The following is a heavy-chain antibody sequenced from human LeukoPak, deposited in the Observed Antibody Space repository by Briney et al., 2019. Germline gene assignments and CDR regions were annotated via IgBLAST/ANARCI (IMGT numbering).Heavy chain of an antibody. CDR2: IRYDGSDK. V-gene: IGHV3-30*02. D-gene: IGHD1-26*01. J-gene: IGHJ4*02. Sequence: GGSLRLSCAASGFTFGNYGMHWVRQAPGKGLKWVAFIRYDGSDKYYADSVKGRFTISRDNSKNTLYLQMNSLRPEDTAVYFCSGSYSYWGQGTLVTVSS. CDR1: GFTFGNYG. CDR3: SGSYSY.